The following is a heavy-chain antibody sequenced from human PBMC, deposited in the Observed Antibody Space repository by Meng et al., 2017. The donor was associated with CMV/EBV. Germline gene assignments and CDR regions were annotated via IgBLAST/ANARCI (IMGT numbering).Heavy chain of an antibody. V-gene: IGHV4-34*01. CDR2: INHSGGT. CDR3: ARGRNRAARPWGY. D-gene: IGHD6-6*01. J-gene: IGHJ4*02. CDR1: GGSFSGYY. Sequence: SETLSLTCAVYGGSFSGYYWSWIRQPPGKGLEWIGEINHSGGTNYNPSLKSRVTISVDTSKNQFSLKLSSVTAADTAVYYCARGRNRAARPWGYWGQGTLVTVSS.